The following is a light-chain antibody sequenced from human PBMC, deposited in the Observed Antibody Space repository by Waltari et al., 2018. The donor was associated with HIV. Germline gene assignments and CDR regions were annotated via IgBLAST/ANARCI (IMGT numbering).Light chain of an antibody. V-gene: IGLV3-21*04. CDR1: NIGSKR. CDR2: DDS. J-gene: IGLJ2*01. CDR3: QVWDSSSDPVV. Sequence: SYVLTQPPSVSVAPGKTARITCGGNNIGSKRVHWYQQKPGQAPVLVIYDDSDRPSGSPERFSGSNSGNTATLTISRVEAGDEADYYCQVWDSSSDPVVFGGGTKLTVL.